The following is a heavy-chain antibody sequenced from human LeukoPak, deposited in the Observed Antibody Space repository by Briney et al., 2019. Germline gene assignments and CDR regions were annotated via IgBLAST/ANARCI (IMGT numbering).Heavy chain of an antibody. J-gene: IGHJ4*02. CDR2: INLNSGGT. Sequence: ASVKVSCKASGYTFTGYYMHWVRQAPGQGLEWMGWINLNSGGTNYAQKFQGRVTMTRDTSISTAYMELSRLRSDDTAVYYCARRGMDGSGSYYTFDYWGQGTLVTVSS. CDR3: ARRGMDGSGSYYTFDY. V-gene: IGHV1-2*02. D-gene: IGHD3-10*01. CDR1: GYTFTGYY.